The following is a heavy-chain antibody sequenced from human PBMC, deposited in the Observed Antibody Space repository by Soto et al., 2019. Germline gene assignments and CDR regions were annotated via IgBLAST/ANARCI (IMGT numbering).Heavy chain of an antibody. CDR2: INSNSGDR. V-gene: IGHV1-2*04. J-gene: IGHJ3*02. Sequence: ASVKVSCKATGYTFTAYYIHWVRQAPGQGLEWMGWINSNSGDRNYEQKFQGWVTMSRDTSISTVYMELSRLRFDDTAVYYCGREALQTTSKAFDIWGQGTRVTVSS. D-gene: IGHD1-1*01. CDR1: GYTFTAYY. CDR3: GREALQTTSKAFDI.